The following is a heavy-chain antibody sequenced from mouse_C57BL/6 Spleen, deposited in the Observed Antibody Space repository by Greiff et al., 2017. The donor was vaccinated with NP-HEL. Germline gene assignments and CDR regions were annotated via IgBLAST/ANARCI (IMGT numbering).Heavy chain of an antibody. CDR1: GYTFTDYE. D-gene: IGHD2-4*01. V-gene: IGHV1-15*01. CDR2: IDPETGGT. CDR3: TPYDFDLFDY. Sequence: QVQLQQSGAELVRPGASVTLSCKASGYTFTDYEMHWVKQTPVHGLEWIGAIDPETGGTAYNQKFKGKAILTADKSSSTAYMERRSLTSEDSAVYDCTPYDFDLFDYWGQGTTLTVSS. J-gene: IGHJ2*01.